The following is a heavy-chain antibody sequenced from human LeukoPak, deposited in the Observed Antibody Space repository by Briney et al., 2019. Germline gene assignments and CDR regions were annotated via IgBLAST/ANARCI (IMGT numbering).Heavy chain of an antibody. V-gene: IGHV1-69*01. CDR3: AISMITFGGVIVLNY. Sequence: ASATVSCKASGGTFSSYAISWVRQAPGQGLEWMGGIIPIFGTANYAQKFQGRVTITADESTSTAYMELSSLRSEDTAVYYCAISMITFGGVIVLNYWGQGTLVTVSS. D-gene: IGHD3-16*02. CDR1: GGTFSSYA. CDR2: IIPIFGTA. J-gene: IGHJ4*02.